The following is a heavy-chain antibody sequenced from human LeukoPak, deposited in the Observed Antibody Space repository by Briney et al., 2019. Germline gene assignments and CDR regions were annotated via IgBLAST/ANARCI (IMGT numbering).Heavy chain of an antibody. CDR1: GFTFSSYA. V-gene: IGHV3-30*01. CDR3: ARVGSAMVRGSLYYYYYGMDV. Sequence: GRSLRLSCAASGFTFSSYAMHWVRQAPGKGLDWVAVISYDGSNKYYADSVKGRFTISRDNSKNTLYLQMNSLRAEDTAVYYCARVGSAMVRGSLYYYYYGMDVWGQGTTVTVSS. D-gene: IGHD3-10*01. J-gene: IGHJ6*02. CDR2: ISYDGSNK.